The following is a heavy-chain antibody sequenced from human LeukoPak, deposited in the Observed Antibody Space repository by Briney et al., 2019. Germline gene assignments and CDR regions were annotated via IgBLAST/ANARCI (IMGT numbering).Heavy chain of an antibody. CDR2: IYYSGST. Sequence: SQTLSLTCTVSGASISSGGHYWSWIRQHPGKGLEWIGYIYYSGSTYYNPSLKSRVTMSVDTSKNQFSLNLSSVTAADTVVYYCARGGVPAAIAYWGQGTLVTVSS. V-gene: IGHV4-31*03. J-gene: IGHJ4*02. CDR1: GASISSGGHY. CDR3: ARGGVPAAIAY. D-gene: IGHD2-2*01.